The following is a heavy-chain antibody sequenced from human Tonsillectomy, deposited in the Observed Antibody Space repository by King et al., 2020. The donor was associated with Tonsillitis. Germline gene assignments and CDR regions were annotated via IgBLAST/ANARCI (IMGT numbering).Heavy chain of an antibody. J-gene: IGHJ5*02. V-gene: IGHV1-69*01. CDR2: IIPIFGTA. D-gene: IGHD2-2*02. CDR3: ASADQLLYPWFDP. Sequence: VQLVQSGAEVKKPGSSVKVSCKASGGTFSSYAISWVRQAPGQGLEWMGGIIPIFGTATYAQKFQGRVTITADESTSTAYMDLSSLRSEDTAVYYCASADQLLYPWFDPWGQGTLVTVSS. CDR1: GGTFSSYA.